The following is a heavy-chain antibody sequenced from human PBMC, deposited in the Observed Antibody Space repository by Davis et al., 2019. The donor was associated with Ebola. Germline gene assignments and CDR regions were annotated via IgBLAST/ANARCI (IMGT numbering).Heavy chain of an antibody. V-gene: IGHV6-1*01. CDR3: ARDSSIGNSGYVPYYYYYGMDV. CDR2: TYYRSKWYN. D-gene: IGHD5-12*01. J-gene: IGHJ6*02. Sequence: HSQTLSLTCAISGDSVSSNNAAWNWIRQSPSRGLEWLGRTYYRSKWYNGYAPSVKSRITINPDTSKNQFSLQLNSVTPEDTAVYYCARDSSIGNSGYVPYYYYYGMDVWGQGTTVTVSS. CDR1: GDSVSSNNAA.